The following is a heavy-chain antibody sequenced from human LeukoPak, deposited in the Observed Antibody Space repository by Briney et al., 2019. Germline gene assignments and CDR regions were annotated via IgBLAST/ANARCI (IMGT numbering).Heavy chain of an antibody. V-gene: IGHV3-30-3*01. J-gene: IGHJ6*02. CDR2: ISYDGSNK. CDR3: ARGSRMATISSPHYYYYGMDV. Sequence: GGSLRLSCAASGFTFSSYAMHWGRQAPGKGLEWVAVISYDGSNKYYADSVKGRFTISRDNSKNTLYLQMNSLRAEDTAVYYCARGSRMATISSPHYYYYGMDVWGQGTTVTVSS. CDR1: GFTFSSYA. D-gene: IGHD5-24*01.